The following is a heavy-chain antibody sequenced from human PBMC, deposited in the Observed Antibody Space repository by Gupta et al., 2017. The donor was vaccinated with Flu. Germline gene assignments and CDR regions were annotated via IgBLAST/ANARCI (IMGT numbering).Heavy chain of an antibody. CDR1: GFSFSEHY. V-gene: IGHV3-72*01. CDR3: SRGETGPSPPGRNDC. J-gene: IGHJ4*02. Sequence: EVRLVESGAGLVKPGGSLRLSCMVFGFSFSEHYMAWTRRRPGQGLEWVGRIINKANSYTTEYAASEKDRFTITRDDSKDSLYLQMNSLNNGDTAVYYCSRGETGPSPPGRNDCWGQGTLVTVSS. D-gene: IGHD1-14*01. CDR2: IINKANSYTT.